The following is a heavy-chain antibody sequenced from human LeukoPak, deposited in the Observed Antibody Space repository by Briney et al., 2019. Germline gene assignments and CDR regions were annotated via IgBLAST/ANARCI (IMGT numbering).Heavy chain of an antibody. CDR3: ARDLTMVRGVNDAFDI. V-gene: IGHV1-3*01. CDR2: INAGNGNT. D-gene: IGHD3-10*01. J-gene: IGHJ3*02. CDR1: GYTFTSYA. Sequence: ASVKVSCKASGYTFTSYAMHWVRQAPGQRLEWMGWINAGNGNTKYSQKFQRRVTITRDTSASTAYMELSSLRSEDTAVYYCARDLTMVRGVNDAFDIWGQGTMVTVSS.